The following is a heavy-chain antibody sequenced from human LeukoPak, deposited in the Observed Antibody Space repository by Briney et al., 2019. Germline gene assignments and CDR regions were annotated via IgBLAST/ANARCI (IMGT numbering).Heavy chain of an antibody. CDR1: GFTFTSSA. CDR3: AAGCSGGSCYSFYYYGMDV. V-gene: IGHV1-58*01. D-gene: IGHD2-15*01. Sequence: GTSVKVSCKASGFTFTSSAVQWVRQARGQRLEWIGWIVVGSGNTNYAQKFQERVTITRDMSTSTAYMELSSLRSEDTAVYYCAAGCSGGSCYSFYYYGMDVRGKGTTVTVSS. J-gene: IGHJ6*04. CDR2: IVVGSGNT.